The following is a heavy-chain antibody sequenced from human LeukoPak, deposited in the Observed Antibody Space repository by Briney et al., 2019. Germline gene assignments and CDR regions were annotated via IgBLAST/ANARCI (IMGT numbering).Heavy chain of an antibody. V-gene: IGHV1-46*01. CDR3: ARDREGIAVVPAATPGWGMAV. CDR1: GYTFTSYY. D-gene: IGHD2-2*02. J-gene: IGHJ6*04. CDR2: INPSGGST. Sequence: ASVKVSCKASGYTFTSYYMHWVRQAPGQGLEWMGIINPSGGSTSYAQKFQGRVTMTRDTSTSTVYMELTSLTSDDTAVYYCARDREGIAVVPAATPGWGMAVWGSGTTVTVSS.